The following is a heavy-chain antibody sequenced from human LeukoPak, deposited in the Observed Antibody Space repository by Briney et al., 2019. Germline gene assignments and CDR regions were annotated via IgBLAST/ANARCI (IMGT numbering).Heavy chain of an antibody. Sequence: GGSLRLSCAASGFTFRSYWMNWVRQAPGKGLEWVANIKQDGSEKYYVGSVKGRFTISRDNARNSLYLQMNSLRAEDTAVYYCARVGGFCSSTTCYGNLGMDVWGHGTTVTVSS. V-gene: IGHV3-7*01. CDR2: IKQDGSEK. J-gene: IGHJ6*02. CDR3: ARVGGFCSSTTCYGNLGMDV. CDR1: GFTFRSYW. D-gene: IGHD2-2*01.